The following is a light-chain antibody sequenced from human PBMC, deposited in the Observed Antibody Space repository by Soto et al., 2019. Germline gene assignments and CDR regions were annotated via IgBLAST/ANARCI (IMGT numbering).Light chain of an antibody. Sequence: EIVMTQAPATLSVSPGERVTLSCRAGQSVSNNVAWYQQKPGQAPRLIIHGASTRATGIPARFSGSGSGTEFTLTISSLQSEDFATYFCQQTYSPPMAFGQGTK. CDR1: QSVSNN. CDR2: GAS. J-gene: IGKJ1*01. V-gene: IGKV3-15*01. CDR3: QQTYSPPMA.